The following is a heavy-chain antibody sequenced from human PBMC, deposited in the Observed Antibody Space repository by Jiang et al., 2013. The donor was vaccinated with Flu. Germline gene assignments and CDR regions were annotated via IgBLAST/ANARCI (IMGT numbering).Heavy chain of an antibody. CDR3: AREESIMVRGVNGLDV. CDR1: GGSIRSGGYY. J-gene: IGHJ6*02. Sequence: GLVKPSQTLSLTCSVSGGSIRSGGYYWSWIRQHPGKGLEWIGNIFYSGTTYYNPSLQSRVTISVDTSKNQFSLTLSSVTAADTAVYYCAREESIMVRGVNGLDVWGQGTTVTVSS. CDR2: IFYSGTT. D-gene: IGHD3-10*01. V-gene: IGHV4-31*03.